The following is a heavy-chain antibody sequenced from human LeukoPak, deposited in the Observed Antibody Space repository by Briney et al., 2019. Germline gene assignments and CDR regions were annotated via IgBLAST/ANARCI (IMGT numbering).Heavy chain of an antibody. CDR2: ISYDGSNK. D-gene: IGHD5-24*01. CDR3: ARDRWAFDI. J-gene: IGHJ3*02. Sequence: GGSLRLSCAASGFTFRSYSMHWVRQAPGKGLEWVAVISYDGSNKYYADSVKGRFTIPRDNSKNTLYLQMNSLRAEERAVYSCARDRWAFDIWGQGTMVTVSS. V-gene: IGHV3-30-3*01. CDR1: GFTFRSYS.